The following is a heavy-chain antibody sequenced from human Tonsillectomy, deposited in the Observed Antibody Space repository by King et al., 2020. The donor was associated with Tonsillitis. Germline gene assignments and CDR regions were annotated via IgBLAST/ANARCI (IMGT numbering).Heavy chain of an antibody. CDR2: IYYSGST. Sequence: VQLKESGPGLVKPSQTLSLTCIVSGGSISSGAYYWSWIRQHPGKGLEWIGYIYYSGSTYYNPSLKSRVTISVDTSKNQFSLKLSSVTAADTAVYYCARGPYYYESSGYGYYFDFWGQGALVTVSS. J-gene: IGHJ4*02. CDR3: ARGPYYYESSGYGYYFDF. V-gene: IGHV4-31*03. CDR1: GGSISSGAYY. D-gene: IGHD3-22*01.